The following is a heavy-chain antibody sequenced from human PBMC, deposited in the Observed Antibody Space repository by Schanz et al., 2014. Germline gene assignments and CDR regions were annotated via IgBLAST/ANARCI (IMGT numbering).Heavy chain of an antibody. J-gene: IGHJ4*02. Sequence: QVQLVQSGAEVKKPGASVKVSCKASGYTFISYGIKWVRQAPGQGLEWMGIINPSGGGTSYALRFQDRVTVTRNTSISTAYMELNSLTSEDTAVYYCARGRTFDYWGQGTLVTVSS. CDR1: GYTFISYG. CDR3: ARGRTFDY. V-gene: IGHV1-8*02. CDR2: INPSGGGT.